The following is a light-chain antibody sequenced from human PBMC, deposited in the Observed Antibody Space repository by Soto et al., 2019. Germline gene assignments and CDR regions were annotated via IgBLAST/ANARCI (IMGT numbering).Light chain of an antibody. V-gene: IGLV1-51*01. CDR3: GTWDSSLHAV. Sequence: QAVVTQPPSVSVAPGQKVTISCSGSSSNIGNNYVSWYQQLPGTAPKLLIYDNNKRPSGIPDRFSGSKSGTSATLGITGLQTGDEADYYCGTWDSSLHAVFGGGTQLTVL. CDR1: SSNIGNNY. J-gene: IGLJ7*01. CDR2: DNN.